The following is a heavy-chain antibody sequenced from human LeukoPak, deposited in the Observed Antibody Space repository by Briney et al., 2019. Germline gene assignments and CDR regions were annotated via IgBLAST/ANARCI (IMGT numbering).Heavy chain of an antibody. V-gene: IGHV4-34*01. CDR1: GGSFSGYY. J-gene: IGHJ6*03. CDR3: ARRGIAVAGYPAYYYYYMDV. D-gene: IGHD6-19*01. CDR2: INHSGST. Sequence: PSETLSLTCAVYGGSFSGYYWSWIRQPPGKGLEWIGEINHSGSTNYNPSLESRVTISVDTSKNQFSLQLTSVTAADTAVYYCARRGIAVAGYPAYYYYYMDVWGKGTTVTISS.